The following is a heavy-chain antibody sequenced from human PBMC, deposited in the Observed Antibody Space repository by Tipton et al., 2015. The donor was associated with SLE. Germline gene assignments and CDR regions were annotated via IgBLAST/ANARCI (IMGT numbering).Heavy chain of an antibody. Sequence: TLSLTCTVSGASVSTSRYYWGWIRQPPGKGLEWIGNIFFNGNTYYTPSLKSRVTISIDISRNQFSLKLTSVTAADTAMFYCASGTLEWSHEPDDWGQGTLVTVSS. V-gene: IGHV4-39*07. CDR2: IFFNGNT. CDR1: GASVSTSRYY. J-gene: IGHJ4*02. D-gene: IGHD3-3*01. CDR3: ASGTLEWSHEPDD.